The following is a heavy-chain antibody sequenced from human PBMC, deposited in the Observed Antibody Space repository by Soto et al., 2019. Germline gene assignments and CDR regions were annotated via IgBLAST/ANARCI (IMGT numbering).Heavy chain of an antibody. J-gene: IGHJ4*01. CDR3: ASVTEDCMTSFDY. CDR1: GYTFTVAL. CDR2: INAGNGNE. Sequence: LVTLSCPTAGYTFTVALVHRLGNNSVQRLEWMGRINAGNGNETYAQKFQGRVTITRDTSASTACRGLSSLRSGDTAVFHCASVTEDCMTSFDYWRHGTFVGVTA. D-gene: IGHD2-21*01. V-gene: IGHV1-3*01.